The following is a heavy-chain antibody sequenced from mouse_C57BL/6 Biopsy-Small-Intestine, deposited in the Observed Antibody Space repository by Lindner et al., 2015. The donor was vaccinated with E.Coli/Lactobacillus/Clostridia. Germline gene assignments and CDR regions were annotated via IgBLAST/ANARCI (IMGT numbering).Heavy chain of an antibody. CDR3: AHYDYSLYGMDY. J-gene: IGHJ4*01. D-gene: IGHD2-4*01. Sequence: VQLQESGPELVKPGASVKLSCKASGYTFTSYDINWVKQRPGQGLEWIGWIYPRDGNTKYNEKFKGKATLTVDTSSSTAHMELHSLTSEDSAVYFCAHYDYSLYGMDYWGQGTSVTVSS. CDR2: IYPRDGNT. CDR1: GYTFTSYD. V-gene: IGHV1-85*01.